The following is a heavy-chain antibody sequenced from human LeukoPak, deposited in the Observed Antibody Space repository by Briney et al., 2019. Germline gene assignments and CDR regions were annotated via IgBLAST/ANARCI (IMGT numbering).Heavy chain of an antibody. Sequence: SETLSLTCAVYGGSFSGYYWSWIRQPSGKGLEWIGEINHSGSTNYNPSLKSRVTISVDTSKNQFSLKLSSVTAADTAVYYCARGPLYYYDSSGYYYYYYMDVWGKGTTVTVSS. CDR1: GGSFSGYY. CDR2: INHSGST. D-gene: IGHD3-22*01. J-gene: IGHJ6*03. V-gene: IGHV4-34*01. CDR3: ARGPLYYYDSSGYYYYYYMDV.